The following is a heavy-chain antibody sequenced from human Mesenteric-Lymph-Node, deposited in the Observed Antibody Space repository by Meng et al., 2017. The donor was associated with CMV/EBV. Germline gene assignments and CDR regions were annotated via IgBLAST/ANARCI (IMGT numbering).Heavy chain of an antibody. V-gene: IGHV1-18*01. CDR1: GYAFDNYG. CDR2: ISAYNGDT. CDR3: AREGGGPNWFDP. Sequence: ASVKVSCKTSGYAFDNYGISWVRQAPGQGLEWMAWISAYNGDTNSAPNLQGRVTMTRNTSISTAYMELSSLRSEDTAVYYCAREGGGPNWFDPWGQGTLVTVSS. D-gene: IGHD3-16*01. J-gene: IGHJ5*02.